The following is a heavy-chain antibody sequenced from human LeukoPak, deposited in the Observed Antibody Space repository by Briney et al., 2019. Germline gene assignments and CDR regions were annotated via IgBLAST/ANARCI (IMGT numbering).Heavy chain of an antibody. CDR2: VSFDGSNK. D-gene: IGHD3-10*01. CDR1: GFTFSSYA. V-gene: IGHV3-30-3*01. CDR3: ARSRLWFGELSFDY. Sequence: GGSLRLSCAASGFTFSSYAMHWVRQAPGKGLEWVAAVSFDGSNKYYADSVKGRFTISRDNSKNTLYLQMNSLRAEDTAVYYCARSRLWFGELSFDYWGQGTLVTVSS. J-gene: IGHJ4*02.